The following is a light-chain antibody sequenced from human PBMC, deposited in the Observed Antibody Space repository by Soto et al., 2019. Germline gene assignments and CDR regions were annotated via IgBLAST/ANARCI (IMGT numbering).Light chain of an antibody. CDR2: AAS. CDR3: QQGYNFPRA. V-gene: IGKV1-8*01. Sequence: AIRMTQSPSSFSASTGARVPITCRASQGISSYLAWYPQKPGKAPKLLIYAASTLQSGVPSRFSGSGSGTDFTLTINSLQPEDFATYYCQQGYNFPRAFGQGTKVDIK. CDR1: QGISSY. J-gene: IGKJ1*01.